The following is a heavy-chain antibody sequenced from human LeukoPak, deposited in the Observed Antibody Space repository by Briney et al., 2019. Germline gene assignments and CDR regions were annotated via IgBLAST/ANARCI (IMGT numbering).Heavy chain of an antibody. Sequence: SETLSLTCAVYGGSFSGYYWSWIRQPPGKGLEWIGEINHSGSTNYNPSLKSRVTISVDTSKNQFSLKLSSVTAADTAVYYCARGLTGSGWYFRPPHGNWFDPWGQGTLVTVSS. V-gene: IGHV4-34*01. CDR3: ARGLTGSGWYFRPPHGNWFDP. CDR1: GGSFSGYY. J-gene: IGHJ5*02. CDR2: INHSGST. D-gene: IGHD6-19*01.